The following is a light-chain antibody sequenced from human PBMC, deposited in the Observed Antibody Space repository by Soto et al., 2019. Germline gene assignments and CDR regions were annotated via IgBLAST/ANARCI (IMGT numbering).Light chain of an antibody. Sequence: DLPMTQSPSSLSASVGDRVTITCQASQDTNNNLNWYQQKSGRAPKLLIYDASYLETGVPSRFSGSGSGTHFTFTISSLQPEDIATYYCQQYDDFPYTFGQGTKLEIK. CDR1: QDTNNN. CDR3: QQYDDFPYT. CDR2: DAS. J-gene: IGKJ2*01. V-gene: IGKV1-33*01.